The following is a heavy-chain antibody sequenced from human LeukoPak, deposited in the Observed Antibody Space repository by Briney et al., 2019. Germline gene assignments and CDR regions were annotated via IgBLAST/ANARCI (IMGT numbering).Heavy chain of an antibody. CDR1: GFTFSSHW. D-gene: IGHD1-7*01. J-gene: IGHJ4*02. Sequence: PGGSLRLSCAGSGFTFSSHWMNWVRQAPGKGPEWVANIKRDGTEKYYVDSVKGRFTISRDNAKNSLYLQMNSLRAEDTAVYYCARDLTTGTTFGDYWGQGTLVTVSS. CDR3: ARDLTTGTTFGDY. CDR2: IKRDGTEK. V-gene: IGHV3-7*01.